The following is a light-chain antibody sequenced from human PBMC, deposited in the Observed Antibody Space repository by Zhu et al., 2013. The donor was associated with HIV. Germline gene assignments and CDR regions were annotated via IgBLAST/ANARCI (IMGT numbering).Light chain of an antibody. CDR3: QHYGDSPWT. J-gene: IGKJ1*01. CDR2: DVS. CDR1: QSLRSTC. Sequence: EIVLTQSPGTLSLSPGERATLSCRASQSLRSTCLAWYQQRPGQSPRLLIYDVSTRATGIPDRFSGSGSGTDFTLTISRLEPEDFAVYYCQHYGDSPWTFGPGTKVEIK. V-gene: IGKV3-20*01.